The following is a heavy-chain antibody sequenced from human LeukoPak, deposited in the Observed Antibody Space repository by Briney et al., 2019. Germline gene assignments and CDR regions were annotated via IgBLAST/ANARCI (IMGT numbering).Heavy chain of an antibody. CDR2: IDWDDDK. V-gene: IGHV2-70*04. J-gene: IGHJ4*02. CDR1: RFSLSTTGMR. D-gene: IGHD3-22*01. CDR3: ARTPFYYYDSSGYYYYDY. Sequence: ARPTLVNPTQTLTLTCTYSRFSLSTTGMRVSWIRQPQRMALERLDRIDWDDDKFYSTYLKTRLIISKDTSKSRVVLTMPNMDPVDTATYFCARTPFYYYDSSGYYYYDYWGEGTLVTVSS.